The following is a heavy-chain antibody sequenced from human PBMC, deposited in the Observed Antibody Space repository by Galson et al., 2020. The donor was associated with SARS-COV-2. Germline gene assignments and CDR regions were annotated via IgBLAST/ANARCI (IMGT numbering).Heavy chain of an antibody. CDR2: ISYDGSNK. J-gene: IGHJ4*02. CDR3: ARTYSGSYYRGFDY. Sequence: GGSLRLSCAASGFTFSSYAMHWVRQAPGKGLEWVAVISYDGSNKYYADPVKGRFTISRDNSKNTLYLQMNSLRAEDTAVYYCARTYSGSYYRGFDYWGQGTLVTVSS. CDR1: GFTFSSYA. V-gene: IGHV3-30*16. D-gene: IGHD1-26*01.